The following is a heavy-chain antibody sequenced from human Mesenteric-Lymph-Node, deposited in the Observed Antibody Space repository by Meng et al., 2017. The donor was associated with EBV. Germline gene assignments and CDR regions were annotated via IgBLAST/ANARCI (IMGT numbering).Heavy chain of an antibody. CDR3: ARRGGGPGHDYFDP. CDR1: GYIFTNYA. J-gene: IGHJ5*02. CDR2: INTNTRSP. Sequence: VQLVQSGSXLGKPGASVTLSFTASGYIFTNYAMNWVRQAPGQGLEWMGWINTNTRSPTYAQGFAGRFVFSLDTSVNTAYLQITSLKAEDTAVYYCARRGGGPGHDYFDPWGQGTLVTVSS. V-gene: IGHV7-4-1*02. D-gene: IGHD3-10*01.